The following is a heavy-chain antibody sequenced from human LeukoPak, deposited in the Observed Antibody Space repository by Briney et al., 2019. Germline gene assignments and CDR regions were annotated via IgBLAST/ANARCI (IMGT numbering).Heavy chain of an antibody. Sequence: ASVKVSCKASGYTFTSYGINWVRQATGQGLEWMGWMNPNSGNTGYAQKFQGRVTMTRNTSISTAYMELSSLRSEDTAVYYCARGRYDFWSGYYTGYYGMDVWGQGTTVTVSS. V-gene: IGHV1-8*01. D-gene: IGHD3-3*01. CDR2: MNPNSGNT. CDR3: ARGRYDFWSGYYTGYYGMDV. CDR1: GYTFTSYG. J-gene: IGHJ6*02.